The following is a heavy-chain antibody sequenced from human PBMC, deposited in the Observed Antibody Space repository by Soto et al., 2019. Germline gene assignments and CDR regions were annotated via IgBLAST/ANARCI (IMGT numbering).Heavy chain of an antibody. Sequence: QVQLVQSGAEVKKPGSSVKVSCKASGGTFSSYAISWVRQAPGQGLEWMGGIIPIFGTANYAQKFQGRVTITADESTSTAYMELRSMRSEDTAVYYCASSRYCLSTSCDPSSFGDYDYCMDVWCQGTTCTVAS. CDR2: IIPIFGTA. J-gene: IGHJ6*02. D-gene: IGHD2-2*01. CDR3: ASSRYCLSTSCDPSSFGDYDYCMDV. CDR1: GGTFSSYA. V-gene: IGHV1-69*12.